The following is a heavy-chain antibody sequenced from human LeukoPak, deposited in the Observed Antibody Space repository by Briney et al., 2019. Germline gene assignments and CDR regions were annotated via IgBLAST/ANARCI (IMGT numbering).Heavy chain of an antibody. CDR2: IGCGGGST. V-gene: IGHV3-23*01. CDR1: GFTLSHYA. D-gene: IGHD2-15*01. CDR3: AKGHRYCTSGNCNSAVDY. Sequence: GGSLRLSCSLSGFTLSHYAMSWVRQAPGKGLEWVSTIGCGGGSTDYTDSVKGRFTISRDNSKNTLYLQMNRLGAEDTAVYYCAKGHRYCTSGNCNSAVDYWGQGTLVTVSS. J-gene: IGHJ4*02.